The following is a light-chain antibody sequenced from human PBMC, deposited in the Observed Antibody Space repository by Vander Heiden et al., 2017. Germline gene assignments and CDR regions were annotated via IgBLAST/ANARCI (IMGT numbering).Light chain of an antibody. CDR1: QSISSW. CDR2: KAS. V-gene: IGKV1-5*03. J-gene: IGKJ5*01. CDR3: QQYNSYPIT. Sequence: IQMTQSPPTLSASVGDRVTITCRASQSISSWLAWYQQKPGKAPKLLIYKASSLESGVPSRFSGSGSGTEFTLTISSLQPDDFATYYCQQYNSYPITFGQGTRLEIK.